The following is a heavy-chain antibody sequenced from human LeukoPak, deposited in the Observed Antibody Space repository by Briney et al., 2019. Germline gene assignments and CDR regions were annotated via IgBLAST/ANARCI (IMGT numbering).Heavy chain of an antibody. Sequence: SETLSLTCTVSGDSISSGSYYWSWIRQPPGKGLEWIGYIYYSGSTNYNPSLKSRVTISVDTSKNQFSLKLSSVTAADTAVYYCARILSSSWGRYYFDYWGQGTLVTVSS. CDR1: GDSISSGSYY. J-gene: IGHJ4*02. CDR2: IYYSGST. CDR3: ARILSSSWGRYYFDY. D-gene: IGHD6-13*01. V-gene: IGHV4-61*01.